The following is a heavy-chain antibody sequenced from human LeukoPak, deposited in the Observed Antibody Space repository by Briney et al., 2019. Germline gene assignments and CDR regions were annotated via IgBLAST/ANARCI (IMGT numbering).Heavy chain of an antibody. CDR1: GFTFSGSE. CDR2: IRTDGTTT. V-gene: IGHV3-48*03. CDR3: ARSFGWHFDL. J-gene: IGHJ2*01. Sequence: PGGSLRLSCAASGFTFSGSEMSWVRQTPGKGLEWLSNIRTDGTTTYYADSVKGRFTISRDNAENSLYLQMDRLRPDDTALYYCARSFGWHFDLWGRGTLVTVSS. D-gene: IGHD3-16*01.